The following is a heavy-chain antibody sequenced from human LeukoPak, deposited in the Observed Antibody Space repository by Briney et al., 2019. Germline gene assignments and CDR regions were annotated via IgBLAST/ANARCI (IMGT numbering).Heavy chain of an antibody. D-gene: IGHD3-22*01. V-gene: IGHV4-31*03. CDR1: GGSITSGGSY. CDR3: ARTTDYYDSSGFYLQWFDP. CDR2: IYYSGSP. Sequence: PSETLSLTCTVSGGSITSGGSYWSWIRQHPGKGLEWIVYIYYSGSPYYNPSLKSRVTISIDRSKNQFSLNLNSVTAADTAVYYCARTTDYYDSSGFYLQWFDPWGQGTLVTVSS. J-gene: IGHJ5*02.